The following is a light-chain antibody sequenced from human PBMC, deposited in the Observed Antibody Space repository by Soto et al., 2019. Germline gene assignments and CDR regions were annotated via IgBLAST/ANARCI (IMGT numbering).Light chain of an antibody. J-gene: IGKJ2*01. CDR1: QSVSSSY. Sequence: EIVLTQSPGTLSLSPGERATLSCRASQSVSSSYLAWYQQKPGQAPRLLIYGASSSATGIPDRFSGSGSGKDFTLTISRLEPDDFAVYYCQQYGSSPPYTCGQGTKLEIK. CDR2: GAS. CDR3: QQYGSSPPYT. V-gene: IGKV3-20*01.